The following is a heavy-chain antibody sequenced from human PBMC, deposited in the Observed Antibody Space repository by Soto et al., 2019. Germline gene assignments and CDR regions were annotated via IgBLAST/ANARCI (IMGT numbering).Heavy chain of an antibody. CDR3: AREDDGGDRDYYGLDV. CDR2: IHYTGSI. J-gene: IGHJ6*02. CDR1: GGSISSEYFH. V-gene: IGHV4-30-4*08. Sequence: QVQLQQSGPGLVEPSQTLSLTCAVSGGSISSEYFHWTWIRQSPGKGLEWIGYIHYTGSIMYNPSFKSRLTMAVDTTTNQFSLQLTSVTAADTAVYFCAREDDGGDRDYYGLDVWGQGTTVTVSS. D-gene: IGHD2-21*02.